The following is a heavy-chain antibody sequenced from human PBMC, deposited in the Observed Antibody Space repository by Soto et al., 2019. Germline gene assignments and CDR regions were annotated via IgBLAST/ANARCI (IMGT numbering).Heavy chain of an antibody. CDR3: ARGCIGVTTHLCY. CDR2: LTPGGETT. CDR1: GFTFSSWA. Sequence: GGSLRLSCAASGFTFSSWAMTWVRQAPGAGLEWVSALTPGGETTYYIASVRGRFTISRDNARDTLYLQMNSLTAADTAVYYCARGCIGVTTHLCYWGQGTLVTVSS. J-gene: IGHJ4*02. D-gene: IGHD4-17*01. V-gene: IGHV3-23*01.